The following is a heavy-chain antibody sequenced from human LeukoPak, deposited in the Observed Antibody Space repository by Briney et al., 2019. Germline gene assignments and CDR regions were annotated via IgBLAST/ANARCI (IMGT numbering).Heavy chain of an antibody. CDR1: GFSFSYYT. V-gene: IGHV3-21*06. CDR3: AREPDSSIQFDY. CDR2: VSTNRSKK. J-gene: IGHJ4*02. Sequence: GGSQTLLCATSGFSFSYYTKDWVRQAPGKGLEWVSSVSTNRSKKYYADSVKGRFAISRDNAKNSLYLHLNSLRVEDTGIYYCAREPDSSIQFDYWDQGALVTVAS. D-gene: IGHD6-19*01.